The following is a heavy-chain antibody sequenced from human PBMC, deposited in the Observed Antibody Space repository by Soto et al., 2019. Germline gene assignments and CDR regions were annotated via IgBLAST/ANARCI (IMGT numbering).Heavy chain of an antibody. V-gene: IGHV3-48*04. CDR3: ARGASSGWYGDAFDI. CDR1: GFTFSSYS. CDR2: ISSSSSTI. Sequence: GGSLRLSCAASGFTFSSYSMNWVRQAPGKGLEWVSYISSSSSTIYYADSVKGRFTISRDNAKNSLYLQMNSLRAEDTAVYYCARGASSGWYGDAFDIWGQGTMVTVSS. J-gene: IGHJ3*02. D-gene: IGHD6-19*01.